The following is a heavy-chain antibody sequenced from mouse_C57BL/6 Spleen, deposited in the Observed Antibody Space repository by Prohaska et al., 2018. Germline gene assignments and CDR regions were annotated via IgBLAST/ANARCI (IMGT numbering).Heavy chain of an antibody. Sequence: QVQLQQHGAELVRTGSSVKLSCKASGYTFTSYWMDWVKQRPGQGLEWIGNIYPSDSETNYNRKFKDKATLTVDKTSSPAYMQLSSLTSEDSAVYYGARGGTTASMDYWGQGTSVTVSS. CDR2: IYPSDSET. J-gene: IGHJ4*01. CDR3: ARGGTTASMDY. V-gene: IGHV1-61*01. D-gene: IGHD1-2*01. CDR1: GYTFTSYW.